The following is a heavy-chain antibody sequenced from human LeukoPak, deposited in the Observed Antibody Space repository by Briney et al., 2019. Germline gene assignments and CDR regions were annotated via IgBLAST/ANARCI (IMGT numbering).Heavy chain of an antibody. Sequence: GESLKISCKGSGYSFTSYWIGWVRQMPGKGLEWMGIIYPGDSDTRYSPSFQGQVTISADKSISTAYLQWSSLKASDTAMYYCARLNSITQVTKLRDYYYYYMDDWGKGTTVTVSS. J-gene: IGHJ6*03. D-gene: IGHD3-10*01. CDR1: GYSFTSYW. CDR2: IYPGDSDT. CDR3: ARLNSITQVTKLRDYYYYYMDD. V-gene: IGHV5-51*01.